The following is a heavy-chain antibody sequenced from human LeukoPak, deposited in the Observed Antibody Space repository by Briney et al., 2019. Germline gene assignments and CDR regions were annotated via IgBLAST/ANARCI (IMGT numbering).Heavy chain of an antibody. Sequence: PSETLSLTCSVSGYSVSSDYYWGWIRQPPGKGLEWIGTVYHAGSNYNNPSLESRLTISMDTSKNQYSLKLTSMTVADTAVYYCARTYWAHDAFDIWGQGTMVTVSS. CDR3: ARTYWAHDAFDI. CDR2: VYHAGSN. J-gene: IGHJ3*02. D-gene: IGHD2-8*02. CDR1: GYSVSSDYY. V-gene: IGHV4-38-2*01.